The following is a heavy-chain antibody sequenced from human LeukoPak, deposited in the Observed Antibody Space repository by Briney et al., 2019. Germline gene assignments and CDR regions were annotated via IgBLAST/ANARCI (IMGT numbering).Heavy chain of an antibody. V-gene: IGHV3-53*01. J-gene: IGHJ4*02. Sequence: GGSLRLSCAASGFTVSSNYMSWVRQAPGKGLEWVSVIYSGGSTYYADSVKGRFTISRDNSKNALYLQMNSLRAEDTAVYYCARVYYDYVWGSYRYGYYFDYWGQGTLVTVSS. D-gene: IGHD3-16*02. CDR1: GFTVSSNY. CDR3: ARVYYDYVWGSYRYGYYFDY. CDR2: IYSGGST.